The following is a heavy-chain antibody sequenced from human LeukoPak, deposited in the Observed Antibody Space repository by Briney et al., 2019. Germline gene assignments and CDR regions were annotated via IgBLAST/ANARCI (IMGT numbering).Heavy chain of an antibody. CDR3: ASDDVDTAMVDYNWFDP. CDR1: GGTFSSYA. CDR2: ISAYNGNT. D-gene: IGHD5-18*01. V-gene: IGHV1-69*05. Sequence: GASVKVSCKASGGTFSSYAISWVRQAPGQGLEWMGWISAYNGNTNYAQKFQGRVTITTDESTSTAYMELSSLRSEDTAVYYCASDDVDTAMVDYNWFDPWGQGTLVTVSS. J-gene: IGHJ5*02.